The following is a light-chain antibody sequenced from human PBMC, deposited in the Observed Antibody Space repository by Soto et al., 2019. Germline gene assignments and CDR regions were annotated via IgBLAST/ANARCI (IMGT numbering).Light chain of an antibody. CDR1: QGISSY. V-gene: IGKV1-9*01. Sequence: IKLPQAPSFLSASVVARVTITFRASQGISSYLAWYQQKPGKAPKLLIYAASTLQSGVPLRFSGSGSGTSFTLTISSLQPEDFATYYCQQYDSYPITFGQGTRLEIK. CDR3: QQYDSYPIT. J-gene: IGKJ5*01. CDR2: AAS.